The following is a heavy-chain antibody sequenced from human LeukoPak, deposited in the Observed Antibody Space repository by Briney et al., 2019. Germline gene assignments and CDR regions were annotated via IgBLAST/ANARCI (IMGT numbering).Heavy chain of an antibody. V-gene: IGHV4-38-2*01. J-gene: IGHJ4*02. D-gene: IGHD3-9*01. Sequence: SETLSLTCAVPGYSISSGYYWGWVRQPPGKGLEWIGSMHHSGSTDYNPSLKRRVTISVDTSKNQFSLKLRSVTAADTAVYYCARHSGYDILTGYYPWYFDYWGQGTLVTVSS. CDR2: MHHSGST. CDR1: GYSISSGYY. CDR3: ARHSGYDILTGYYPWYFDY.